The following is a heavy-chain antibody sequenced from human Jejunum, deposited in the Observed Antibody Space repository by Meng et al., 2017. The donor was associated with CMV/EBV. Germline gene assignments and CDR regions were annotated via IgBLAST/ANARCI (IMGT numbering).Heavy chain of an antibody. CDR1: GYTLKGYY. D-gene: IGHD2-21*01. V-gene: IGHV1-2*02. CDR2: VNPNSGDT. J-gene: IGHJ5*02. CDR3: ARDGVLCGDTSCRGFYS. Sequence: GYTLKGYYMHWVRQAPGQGLEWMGWVNPNSGDTDYAQNFQGRVTMTRDPSISTAYMELSGLRSDDTAVYYCARDGVLCGDTSCRGFYSWGQGTLVTVSS.